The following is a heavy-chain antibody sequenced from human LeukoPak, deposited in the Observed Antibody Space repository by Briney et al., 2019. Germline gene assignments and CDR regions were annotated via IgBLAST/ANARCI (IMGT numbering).Heavy chain of an antibody. CDR1: GGTFSSYA. J-gene: IGHJ5*02. CDR3: ARDHHYGSGSYYFPNWFDP. V-gene: IGHV1-69*04. D-gene: IGHD3-10*01. Sequence: SVKVSCKASGGTFSSYAISWLRPAPGQGLEWMGRIIPILGIANYAQKFQGRVTITAYNSTSTAHMELSSRRSEDTAVYYCARDHHYGSGSYYFPNWFDPWGHGTLFAVSS. CDR2: IIPILGIA.